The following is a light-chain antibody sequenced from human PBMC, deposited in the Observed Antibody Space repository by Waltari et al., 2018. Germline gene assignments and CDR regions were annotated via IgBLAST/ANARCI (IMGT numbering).Light chain of an antibody. CDR2: WAS. Sequence: DIVMTQSPDSLAGSLGERATINCKSSQSVLFSSNNKDSLAWYQQKPGQPPKLLIYWASTRQSGVPDRFSGSGSGTDFTLTISSLQAEDVAVYFCQQYVAAPLTFGGGTKVEIK. J-gene: IGKJ4*01. CDR3: QQYVAAPLT. CDR1: QSVLFSSNNKDS. V-gene: IGKV4-1*01.